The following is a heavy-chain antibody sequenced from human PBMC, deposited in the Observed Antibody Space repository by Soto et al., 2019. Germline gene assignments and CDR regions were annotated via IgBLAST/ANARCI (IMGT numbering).Heavy chain of an antibody. J-gene: IGHJ6*02. D-gene: IGHD6-13*01. V-gene: IGHV3-30*18. Sequence: QGQLVESGGGVVQPGRSLRVSCAASRITFSTFAMHWVRQAPGKGLEWVAVISDDGDNKQYADSVKGRFTISRDNSKNTLYLQMNSVRPEDTAVYYCAKVRFPGTDYYFDGMDVWGQGTTVTVSS. CDR2: ISDDGDNK. CDR1: RITFSTFA. CDR3: AKVRFPGTDYYFDGMDV.